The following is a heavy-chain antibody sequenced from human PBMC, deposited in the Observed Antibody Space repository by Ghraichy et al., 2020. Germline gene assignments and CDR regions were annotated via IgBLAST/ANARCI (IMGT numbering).Heavy chain of an antibody. V-gene: IGHV4-34*01. J-gene: IGHJ6*02. Sequence: SETLSLTCAVYGGSFSGYYWSWIRQPPGKGLEWIGEINHSGSTNYNPSLKSRVTISVDTSKNQFSLKLSSVTAADTAVYYCKAEQKRGYYYYGMDVWGQGTTVTVSS. CDR2: INHSGST. CDR3: KAEQKRGYYYYGMDV. D-gene: IGHD1/OR15-1a*01. CDR1: GGSFSGYY.